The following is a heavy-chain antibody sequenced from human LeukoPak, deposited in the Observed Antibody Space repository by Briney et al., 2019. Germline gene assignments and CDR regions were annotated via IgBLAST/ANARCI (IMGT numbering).Heavy chain of an antibody. V-gene: IGHV3-23*01. J-gene: IGHJ4*02. CDR2: ISGSGGST. Sequence: GGSLRLSCAASGFTFSNYGMSWVRQAPGKGLEWVSAISGSGGSTYYADSVKGRFTISRDNSKNTLYLQMNSLRAEDTAVYYCAKDLQPSSNFGAANYFDYWGQGTLVTVSS. D-gene: IGHD3-3*01. CDR1: GFTFSNYG. CDR3: AKDLQPSSNFGAANYFDY.